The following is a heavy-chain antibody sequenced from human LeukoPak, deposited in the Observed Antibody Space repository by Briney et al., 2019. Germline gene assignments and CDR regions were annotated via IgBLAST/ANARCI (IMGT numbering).Heavy chain of an antibody. V-gene: IGHV4-4*07. D-gene: IGHD2-21*01. Sequence: PSXXLSLTCTVSGGSISSYYWSWIRQPAGKGLEWIGRIYTSGSTNYNPSLKSRVTMSVYTSKNQFSLKLSSVTAADTAVYYCARLEAYCGGDCYSGFDYWGQGTLVTVSS. CDR1: GGSISSYY. CDR3: ARLEAYCGGDCYSGFDY. J-gene: IGHJ4*02. CDR2: IYTSGST.